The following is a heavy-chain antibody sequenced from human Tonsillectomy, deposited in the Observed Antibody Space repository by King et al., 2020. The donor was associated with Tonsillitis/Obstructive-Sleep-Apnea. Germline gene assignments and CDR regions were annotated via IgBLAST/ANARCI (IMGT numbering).Heavy chain of an antibody. CDR2: IYWDDDK. D-gene: IGHD3-3*01. V-gene: IGHV2-5*02. CDR3: AHRQTRGWGTIFGAGPFDY. CDR1: GFSLSTSGVA. J-gene: IGHJ4*02. Sequence: TLKESGPTLVKPTQTLTLTCTFSGFSLSTSGVAVGWIRQPPGKALEWLALIYWDDDKRYSPSLKNRLTITKDTSKNHVVLTMTNLDPVDTATYYCAHRQTRGWGTIFGAGPFDYGGQGTLVTVSS.